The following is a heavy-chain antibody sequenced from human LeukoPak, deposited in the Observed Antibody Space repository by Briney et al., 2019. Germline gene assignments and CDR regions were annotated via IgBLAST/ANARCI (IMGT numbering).Heavy chain of an antibody. Sequence: ASVKVSCKASGYTFTGYYMHWVRQAPGQGPEWMGWINPNSGGTNYAQKFQGRVTMTRDTSISTAYMELSRLRSDDTAVYYCAREMVPGNWFDPWGQGTLVTVSS. V-gene: IGHV1-2*02. D-gene: IGHD3-10*01. CDR2: INPNSGGT. CDR1: GYTFTGYY. J-gene: IGHJ5*02. CDR3: AREMVPGNWFDP.